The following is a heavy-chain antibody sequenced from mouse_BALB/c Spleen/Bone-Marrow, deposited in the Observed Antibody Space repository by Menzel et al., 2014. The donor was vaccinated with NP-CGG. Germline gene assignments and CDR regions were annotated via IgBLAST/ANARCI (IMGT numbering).Heavy chain of an antibody. V-gene: IGHV1-55*01. J-gene: IGHJ4*01. CDR2: IYPGSGST. CDR3: TREVRRYAMDY. CDR1: SYTFTSYW. Sequence: VQLQESGAELMKPGASVKISCKASSYTFTSYWMHWVKQRPGQGLEWIGNIYPGSGSTNYDEKFKSKATLTVDTSSSTAYMQLSSLTSEDSAVYYCTREVRRYAMDYWGQGTSVTVSS. D-gene: IGHD2-14*01.